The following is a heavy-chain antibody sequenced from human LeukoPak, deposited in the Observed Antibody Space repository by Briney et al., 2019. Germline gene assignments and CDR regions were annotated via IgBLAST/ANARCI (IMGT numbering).Heavy chain of an antibody. J-gene: IGHJ6*04. V-gene: IGHV1-69*13. D-gene: IGHD1-26*01. CDR2: IIPIFGTA. CDR1: GGTFSSYA. CDR3: ARKWELLREAYYYGMDV. Sequence: SVKVSCKASGGTFSSYAISWVRQAPGQGLEWRGGIIPIFGTANYAQKFQGRVTITADESTSTAYMELSSLRSEDTAVYYCARKWELLREAYYYGMDVWGYGTTVTVSS.